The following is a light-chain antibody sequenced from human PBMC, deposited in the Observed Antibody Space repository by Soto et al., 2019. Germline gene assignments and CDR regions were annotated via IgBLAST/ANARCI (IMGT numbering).Light chain of an antibody. CDR1: SSNIGADFD. CDR2: GNT. CDR3: QSYDRSLTGV. J-gene: IGLJ1*01. Sequence: SVLTQPPSVSGAPGQRITISCTGSSSNIGADFDVYWYQQLPGAAPKLLIYGNTNRPSGVPDRFSGSKSGTSASLAITGLQAEDEADYYCQSYDRSLTGVFGTGT. V-gene: IGLV1-40*01.